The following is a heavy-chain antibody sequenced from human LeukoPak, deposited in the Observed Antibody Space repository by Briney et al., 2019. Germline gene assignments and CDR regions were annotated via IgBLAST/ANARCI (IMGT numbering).Heavy chain of an antibody. CDR2: IYYTGST. D-gene: IGHD3-22*01. J-gene: IGHJ4*02. V-gene: IGHV4-59*08. Sequence: PSETLSLTCIVSGGSISNYYWNWIRQPPGKAVEWIGHIYYTGSTNYNPSLKSRVTISLDTSNNQLSLKLSSVTAADTALYYCATSDTTRYWYDYWGQRTLVTVSS. CDR1: GGSISNYY. CDR3: ATSDTTRYWYDY.